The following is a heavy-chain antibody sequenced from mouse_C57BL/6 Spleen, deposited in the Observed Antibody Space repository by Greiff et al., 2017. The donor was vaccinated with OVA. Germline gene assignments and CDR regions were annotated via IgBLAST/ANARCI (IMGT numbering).Heavy chain of an antibody. D-gene: IGHD4-1*01. CDR2: IDPDTGGT. CDR1: GYTFTDSE. Sequence: QVQLKQSGAELVRPGASVTLSCKASGYTFTDSEMHWVKQTPVHGLEWIGAIDPDTGGTAYNQKFTGKALLTADNSSSTAYMELRILTSEDSAVYYCTSRGLTGTSAYWGQGTLVTVSA. J-gene: IGHJ3*01. CDR3: TSRGLTGTSAY. V-gene: IGHV1-15*01.